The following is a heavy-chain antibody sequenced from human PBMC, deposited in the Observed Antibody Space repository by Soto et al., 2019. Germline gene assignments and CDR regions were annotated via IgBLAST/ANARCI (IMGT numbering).Heavy chain of an antibody. CDR2: ISYDGSNK. CDR1: GFTFSSYG. CDR3: AKGGGSRKYYYYMDV. J-gene: IGHJ6*03. V-gene: IGHV3-30*18. D-gene: IGHD3-16*01. Sequence: GGSLRLSCAASGFTFSSYGMHWVRQAPGKGLEWVAVISYDGSNKYYADSVKGRFTISRDNSKNTLYLQMNSLRAEETAVYYCAKGGGSRKYYYYMDVWGKGTTVTVSS.